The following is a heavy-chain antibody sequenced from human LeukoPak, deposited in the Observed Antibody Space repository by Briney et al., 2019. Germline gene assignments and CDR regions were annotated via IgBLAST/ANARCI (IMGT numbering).Heavy chain of an antibody. Sequence: GASVKVSCKASGYSFTSYRLSWVRQTPGQGLEWMGWLSTYNGNTHYAQNLQGRVTMTTDTSTSTAYMELRSLRSDDTAVYYCAREGPRVSAFDIWGQGTMVTVSS. CDR1: GYSFTSYR. CDR3: AREGPRVSAFDI. J-gene: IGHJ3*02. V-gene: IGHV1-18*01. CDR2: LSTYNGNT.